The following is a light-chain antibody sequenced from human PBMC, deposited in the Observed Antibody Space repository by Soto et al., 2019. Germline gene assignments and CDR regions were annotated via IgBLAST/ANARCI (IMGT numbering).Light chain of an antibody. CDR2: DAS. Sequence: DIQMTQSPYSLSASVGDRVTITCQASQNIKNYLNWFQQKPGKGPNLLIYDASSLATGVPSRSSGSGSGTDFTLTISSLQPEDIAVYFCQHYDQFPFPFGGGTNVDI. J-gene: IGKJ4*01. V-gene: IGKV1-33*01. CDR1: QNIKNY. CDR3: QHYDQFPFP.